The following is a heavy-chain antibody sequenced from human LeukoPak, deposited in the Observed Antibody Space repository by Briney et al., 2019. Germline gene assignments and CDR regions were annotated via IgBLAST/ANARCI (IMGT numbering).Heavy chain of an antibody. CDR3: AKVDQWPSDY. CDR2: ISGSGGNT. CDR1: GFTFSSYA. Sequence: GGSLRLSCAASGFTFSSYAMSWVRQAPGKGVEWVSAISGSGGNTYYADSVKGRFTISRDSSKNTLYLQMNSLRAEDTAVYYCAKVDQWPSDYWGQGTLVTVSS. D-gene: IGHD6-19*01. V-gene: IGHV3-23*01. J-gene: IGHJ4*02.